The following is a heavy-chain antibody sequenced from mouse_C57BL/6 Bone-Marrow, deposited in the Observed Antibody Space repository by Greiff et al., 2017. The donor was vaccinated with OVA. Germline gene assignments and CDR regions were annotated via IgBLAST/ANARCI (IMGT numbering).Heavy chain of an antibody. Sequence: EVNVVESGGGLVKPGGSLKLSCAASGFTFSSYAMSWVRQTPEKRLEWVATISDGGSYTYYPDNVKGRFTISRDNAKNNLYLQMSHLKSEDTAMYYCARGHDGYYGYFDVWGTGTTVTVSS. D-gene: IGHD2-3*01. V-gene: IGHV5-4*03. CDR2: ISDGGSYT. CDR1: GFTFSSYA. J-gene: IGHJ1*03. CDR3: ARGHDGYYGYFDV.